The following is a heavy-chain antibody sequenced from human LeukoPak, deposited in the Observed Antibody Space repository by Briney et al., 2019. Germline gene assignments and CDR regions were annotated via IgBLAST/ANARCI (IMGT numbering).Heavy chain of an antibody. CDR3: ASFATDKQTDY. J-gene: IGHJ4*02. CDR2: TFYRSKLHN. D-gene: IGHD1-1*01. CDR1: GDSVSSKSAA. Sequence: SQTLSLNCAICGDSVSSKSAAWNWIMQSPSRRLQWLGRTFYRSKLHNDYALSVKSRITINPDTSKNQFSLQLRSVTPEDTAVYYCASFATDKQTDYWGQGTLVTVSS. V-gene: IGHV6-1*01.